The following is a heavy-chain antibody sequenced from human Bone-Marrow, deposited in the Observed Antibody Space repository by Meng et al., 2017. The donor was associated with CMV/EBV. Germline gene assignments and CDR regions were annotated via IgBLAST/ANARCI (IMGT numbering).Heavy chain of an antibody. CDR3: AKQAIAGGYFYYGMDV. V-gene: IGHV3-21*01. J-gene: IGHJ6*02. Sequence: ETLSLSCAASGFTFSSYSMNWVRQAPGKGLEWVSSISSSSSYIYYADSVKGRFTISRDNAKNSLYLQMNSLKAEDTAVYYCAKQAIAGGYFYYGMDVWGQGTKVTVSS. CDR1: GFTFSSYS. D-gene: IGHD2/OR15-2a*01. CDR2: ISSSSSYI.